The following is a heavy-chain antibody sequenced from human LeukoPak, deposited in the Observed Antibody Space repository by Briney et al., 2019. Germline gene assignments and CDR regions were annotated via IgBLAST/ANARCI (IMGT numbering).Heavy chain of an antibody. CDR1: GFTFSSYS. V-gene: IGHV3-21*01. Sequence: GGSLRLSCAASGFTFSSYSMNWVRQAPGKGLEWVSSISSSSSYIYYADSVKDRFTISRDNAKNSLYLQMNSLRAEDTAVYYCARPELRGFAPNYWGQGTLVTVSS. D-gene: IGHD4-23*01. J-gene: IGHJ4*02. CDR3: ARPELRGFAPNY. CDR2: ISSSSSYI.